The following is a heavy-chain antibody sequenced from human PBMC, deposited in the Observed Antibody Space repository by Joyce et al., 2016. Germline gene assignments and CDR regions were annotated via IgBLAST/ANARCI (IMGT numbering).Heavy chain of an antibody. J-gene: IGHJ4*02. V-gene: IGHV4-59*11. CDR2: TYYGGGP. CDR3: ARGSVTSTGWVWSFDY. D-gene: IGHD2-8*02. CDR1: GGSTTSHY. Sequence: QVQLQESGPGLVKPSEALSLTCTVSGGSTTSHYWSWIRQPPGKGLEWIGYTYYGGGPTYKTSLRSRVTISLDTSDNQISLSLSSVTAADTALYYGARGSVTSTGWVWSFDYWGQGTLVTVS.